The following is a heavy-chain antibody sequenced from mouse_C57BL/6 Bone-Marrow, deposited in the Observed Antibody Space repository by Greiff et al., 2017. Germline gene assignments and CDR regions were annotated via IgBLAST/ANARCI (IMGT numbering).Heavy chain of an antibody. J-gene: IGHJ1*03. CDR2: ISSGGSYT. V-gene: IGHV5-6*01. D-gene: IGHD1-1*01. CDR1: GFTFSSYG. CDR3: ARHPSYYGR. Sequence: EVKLVESGGDLVKPGGSLKLSCAASGFTFSSYGMSWVRQTPDKRLEWVATISSGGSYTYYPDSVKGRFTISRDNAKNTLYLQMSSLKSEDTAMYYCARHPSYYGRGGTGTTVTVSA.